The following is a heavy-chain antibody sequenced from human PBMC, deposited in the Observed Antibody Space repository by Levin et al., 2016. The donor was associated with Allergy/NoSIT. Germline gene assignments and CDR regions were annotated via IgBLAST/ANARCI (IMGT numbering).Heavy chain of an antibody. J-gene: IGHJ6*02. D-gene: IGHD3-10*01. CDR2: IYYSGNT. V-gene: IGHV4-31*03. Sequence: SETLSLTCTVSGGSISRSGHYWSWVRQRPGKGLEWIGYIYYSGNTYYSPSLKSRVTFSVDTSKSQFSLRLTSVTAADTAVYFCARDLREGLGFAGMDVWGQGTTVTVSS. CDR1: GGSISRSGHY. CDR3: ARDLREGLGFAGMDV.